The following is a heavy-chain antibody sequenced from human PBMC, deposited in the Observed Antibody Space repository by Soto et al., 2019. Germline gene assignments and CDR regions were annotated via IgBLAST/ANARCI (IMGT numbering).Heavy chain of an antibody. CDR2: IYYSGST. CDR1: GGSISSSSYY. Sequence: SETLSLTCTVSGGSISSSSYYWGWIRQPPGKGLEWIGSIYYSGSTYYNPSLKSRVTISVDTSKNQFSLKLSSVTAADTAVYYCASWRTLGYCSGGSCYELDYWGQGTLVTVSS. V-gene: IGHV4-39*07. D-gene: IGHD2-15*01. CDR3: ASWRTLGYCSGGSCYELDY. J-gene: IGHJ4*02.